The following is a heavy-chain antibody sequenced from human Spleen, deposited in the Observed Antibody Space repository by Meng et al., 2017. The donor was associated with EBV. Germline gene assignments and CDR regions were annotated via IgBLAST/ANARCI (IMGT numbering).Heavy chain of an antibody. D-gene: IGHD3-22*01. Sequence: LQESGPGLVKSPPTPSLACAVSGGSISSGDYYWSWIRQPPGKCLEWMGNIYYTGSTYYNPSLKSRLSILVDTSKNHFSVRLSSVTAADTAVYFCARGPDYYVSSGAGAFDFWGLGTLVTVSS. V-gene: IGHV4-30-4*01. CDR3: ARGPDYYVSSGAGAFDF. J-gene: IGHJ4*02. CDR2: IYYTGST. CDR1: GGSISSGDYY.